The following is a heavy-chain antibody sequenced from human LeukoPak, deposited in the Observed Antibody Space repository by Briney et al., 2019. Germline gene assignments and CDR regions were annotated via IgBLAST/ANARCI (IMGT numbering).Heavy chain of an antibody. CDR3: ARAPTRLSPFDY. J-gene: IGHJ4*02. V-gene: IGHV1-2*02. CDR2: INSNSGDT. Sequence: GASVKVSCKASGYSFTGYFIHWARQAPGQGPEWLGWINSNSGDTNFAQKFKSRVTMTRDTSVNTAYMELSSLRSDDTAVYYCARAPTRLSPFDYWGQGTLVTVSS. CDR1: GYSFTGYF. D-gene: IGHD2-15*01.